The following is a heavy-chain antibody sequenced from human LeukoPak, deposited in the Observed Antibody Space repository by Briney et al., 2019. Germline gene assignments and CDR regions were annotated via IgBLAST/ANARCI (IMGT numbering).Heavy chain of an antibody. J-gene: IGHJ6*03. CDR1: GFTFNSYW. V-gene: IGHV3-7*01. CDR3: ARRRVDLQSPLYYYYYYMDV. CDR2: IKQDGGEK. D-gene: IGHD2-15*01. Sequence: GGSLRLSCAASGFTFNSYWMIWIRQAPGKGLEGVANIKQDGGEKYYVDSVKGRFTLSRDNAKNSLYLQMNSLRAEDTAVYYCARRRVDLQSPLYYYYYYMDVWGKGTTVTVSS.